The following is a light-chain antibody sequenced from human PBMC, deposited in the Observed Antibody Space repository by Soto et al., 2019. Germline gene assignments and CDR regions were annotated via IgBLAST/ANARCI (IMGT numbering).Light chain of an antibody. J-gene: IGLJ1*01. V-gene: IGLV2-14*03. Sequence: QCVLTQPASVSGSPGQSITISCTGTSSDVGGYNYVSWYQQQPGKAPKFMIYDVTNRPPGVSNRFSGSKSGNTASLTISGLQAEDEADYYSYSYTTNITPQFVFGARTKFTV. CDR1: SSDVGGYNY. CDR2: DVT. CDR3: YSYTTNITPQFV.